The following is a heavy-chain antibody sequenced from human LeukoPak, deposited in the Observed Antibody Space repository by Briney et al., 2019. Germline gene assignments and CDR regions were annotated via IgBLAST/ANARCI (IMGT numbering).Heavy chain of an antibody. V-gene: IGHV1-18*01. J-gene: IGHJ4*02. CDR1: GYTFINHG. CDR2: ISAYNT. CDR3: AKGSSGWSLDY. D-gene: IGHD6-19*01. Sequence: ASVKVSCEASGYTFINHGISWVRQAPGQGLEWMGWISAYNTNYIQKLQGRVTMTTDTSTSTAYMELRSLRSDDTAVYYCAKGSSGWSLDYWGQGTLVTVSS.